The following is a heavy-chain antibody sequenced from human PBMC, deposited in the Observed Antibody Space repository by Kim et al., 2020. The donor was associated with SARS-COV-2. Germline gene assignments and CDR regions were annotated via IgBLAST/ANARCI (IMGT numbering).Heavy chain of an antibody. J-gene: IGHJ4*02. CDR1: GDSVISETYF. Sequence: SETLSLTCTVSGDSVISETYFWSWIRQSPGKGLEWIGYISGSGVTRYNPSLESRVTISVDTSKNQFSLTLSSVTAMDAAVYYCARDCRSLLDHWGQGTL. CDR3: ARDCRSLLDH. V-gene: IGHV4-61*01. CDR2: ISGSGVT.